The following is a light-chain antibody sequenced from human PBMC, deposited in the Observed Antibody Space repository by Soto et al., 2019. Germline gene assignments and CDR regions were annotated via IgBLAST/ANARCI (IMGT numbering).Light chain of an antibody. V-gene: IGKV3-20*01. J-gene: IGKJ2*01. CDR3: QQFGSSLPHS. CDR1: QVIGSRY. Sequence: EIVMTQSPGTLSLSPGERAAISCRASQVIGSRYLAWYHQKSGQAPRLLIYGTSSRATGIPDRFSGSGSGTDFTITISRLEPEDVGVYYCQQFGSSLPHSFGQGTKLEIK. CDR2: GTS.